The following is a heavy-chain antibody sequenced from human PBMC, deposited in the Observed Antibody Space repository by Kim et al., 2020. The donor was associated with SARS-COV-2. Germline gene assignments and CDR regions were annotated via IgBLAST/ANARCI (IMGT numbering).Heavy chain of an antibody. Sequence: SVKVSCKASGGTFSSYAISWVRQAPGQGLEWMGGIIPIFGTANYAQKFQGRVTITADESTSTAYMELSSLRSEDTAVYYCASITIFGVVSEQWGRQNWFDPWGQGTLVTVSS. CDR2: IIPIFGTA. CDR1: GGTFSSYA. CDR3: ASITIFGVVSEQWGRQNWFDP. J-gene: IGHJ5*02. D-gene: IGHD3-3*01. V-gene: IGHV1-69*13.